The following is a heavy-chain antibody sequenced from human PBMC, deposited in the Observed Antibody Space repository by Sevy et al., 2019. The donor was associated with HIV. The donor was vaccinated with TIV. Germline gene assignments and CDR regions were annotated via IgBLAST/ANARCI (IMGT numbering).Heavy chain of an antibody. CDR3: AKGAGQWLGDAFDV. CDR1: GFTFDDYA. J-gene: IGHJ3*01. V-gene: IGHV3-9*01. Sequence: GGSLRLSCAASGFTFDDYAIHWVRQAPGKGLEWVSGLSWNSGTIDYADSVKDRFTISRDNAKKSLYLQMNSLRTEDTAASYCAKGAGQWLGDAFDVWGQGTMVTVSS. D-gene: IGHD6-19*01. CDR2: LSWNSGTI.